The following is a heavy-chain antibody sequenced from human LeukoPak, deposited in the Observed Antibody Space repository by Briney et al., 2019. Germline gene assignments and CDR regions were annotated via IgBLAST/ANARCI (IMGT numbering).Heavy chain of an antibody. CDR2: IYYSGST. CDR1: GGSISSYY. Sequence: KTSETLSLTCTVSGGSISSYYWSWIRQPPGKGLEWSGYIYYSGSTNYNPSLKSRVTISVDTSKNQFSLKLSSVTAADTAVYYCAREYSSGWYPRVFDPWGQGTLVTVSS. V-gene: IGHV4-59*01. J-gene: IGHJ5*02. D-gene: IGHD6-19*01. CDR3: AREYSSGWYPRVFDP.